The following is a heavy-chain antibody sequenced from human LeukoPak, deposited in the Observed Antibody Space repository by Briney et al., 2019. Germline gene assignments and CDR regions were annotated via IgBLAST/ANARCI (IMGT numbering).Heavy chain of an antibody. V-gene: IGHV3-74*01. CDR1: GFTFSSYW. CDR2: INSDGSST. Sequence: GGSLRRSCAASGFTFSSYWMHWVRQAPGKGLVWVSRINSDGSSTSYADSVKGRFTISRDNAKNTLYLQMNSLRAEDTAVYYCARANPYYYGSGSYSYWGQGTLVTVSS. CDR3: ARANPYYYGSGSYSY. J-gene: IGHJ4*02. D-gene: IGHD3-10*01.